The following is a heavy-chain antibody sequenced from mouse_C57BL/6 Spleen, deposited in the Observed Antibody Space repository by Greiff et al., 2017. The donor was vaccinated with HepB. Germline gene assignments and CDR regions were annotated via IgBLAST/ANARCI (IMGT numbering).Heavy chain of an antibody. CDR3: TRGDYYGSSYDYYAMDY. Sequence: EVQLVESGTVLARPGASVKMSCKTSGYTFTSYWMHWVKQRPGQGLEWIGAIYPGNSDTSYNQKFKGKAKLTAVTSASTAYMELSSLTNEDSAVYYCTRGDYYGSSYDYYAMDYWGQGTSVTVSS. V-gene: IGHV1-5*01. D-gene: IGHD1-1*01. CDR2: IYPGNSDT. CDR1: GYTFTSYW. J-gene: IGHJ4*01.